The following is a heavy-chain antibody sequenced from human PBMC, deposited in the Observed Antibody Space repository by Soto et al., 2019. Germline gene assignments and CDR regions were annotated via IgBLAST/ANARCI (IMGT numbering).Heavy chain of an antibody. CDR1: GYTFTTYW. Sequence: PGESLKISCKGSGYTFTTYWITWVRQMPGKGLEWMGRIDPSDSYTNYSPSFQGRVTISTDKSISTAYLQWSSLKASDTAMYYCVRHPDHYDRDYWGQGTLVTVSS. J-gene: IGHJ4*02. V-gene: IGHV5-10-1*01. CDR2: IDPSDSYT. D-gene: IGHD3-22*01. CDR3: VRHPDHYDRDY.